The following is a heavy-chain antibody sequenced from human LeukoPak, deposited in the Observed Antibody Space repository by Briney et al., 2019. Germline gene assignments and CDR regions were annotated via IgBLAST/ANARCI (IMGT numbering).Heavy chain of an antibody. CDR2: IKQDGSEK. V-gene: IGHV3-7*01. CDR1: GFIFSSYW. CDR3: ARTTDLDY. D-gene: IGHD1-14*01. J-gene: IGHJ4*02. Sequence: GGSLRLSCAASGFIFSSYWMSWVRQAPGKGLEWVANIKQDGSEKYYVDSVKGRFTICRDNAKNSLYLQMNSLRAEDTAVYYCARTTDLDYWGQGTLVTVSS.